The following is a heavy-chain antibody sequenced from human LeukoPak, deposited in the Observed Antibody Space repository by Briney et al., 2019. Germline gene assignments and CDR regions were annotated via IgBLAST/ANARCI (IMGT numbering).Heavy chain of an antibody. D-gene: IGHD3-3*01. CDR1: GYTFTGYY. Sequence: ASVKVSCKASGYTFTGYYMHWVRQAPGQGLVWMGRINPNSGGTNYAQKFQGRVTMTRDTSISTAYMELSRLRSDDTAVYYCARGPSHWSGYYDAHFDYWGQGTLVTVSS. CDR2: INPNSGGT. J-gene: IGHJ4*02. CDR3: ARGPSHWSGYYDAHFDY. V-gene: IGHV1-2*06.